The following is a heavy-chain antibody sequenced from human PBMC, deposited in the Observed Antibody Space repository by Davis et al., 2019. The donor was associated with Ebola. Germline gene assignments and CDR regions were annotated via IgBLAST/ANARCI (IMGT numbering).Heavy chain of an antibody. Sequence: ASVTVSCKASGYTFTSYYMHWVRQAPGQGLEWMGIINPSGGSTSYAQKFQGRVTMTRDTSTSTVYMELSSLRSEDTAVYYCARSQHRYIAVAGLDYWGQGTLVTVSS. CDR3: ARSQHRYIAVAGLDY. D-gene: IGHD6-19*01. J-gene: IGHJ4*02. CDR2: INPSGGST. V-gene: IGHV1-46*01. CDR1: GYTFTSYY.